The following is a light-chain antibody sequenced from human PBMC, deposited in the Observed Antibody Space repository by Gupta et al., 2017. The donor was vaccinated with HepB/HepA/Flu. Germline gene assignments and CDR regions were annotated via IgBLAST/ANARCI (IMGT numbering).Light chain of an antibody. CDR2: AAS. J-gene: IGKJ1*01. Sequence: AIQITQFPSSLSASVGDRVTITCRASRGIRDDLGWYQQKPGKAPKLLIYAASTLQSGVPSRFRGSGSGTDFTLSINGLQPEDSATYYCRHDVNYPRTFGQGTKVEIK. CDR3: RHDVNYPRT. CDR1: RGIRDD. V-gene: IGKV1-6*01.